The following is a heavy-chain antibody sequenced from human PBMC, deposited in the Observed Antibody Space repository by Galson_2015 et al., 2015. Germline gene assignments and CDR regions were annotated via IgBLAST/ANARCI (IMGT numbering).Heavy chain of an antibody. D-gene: IGHD6-19*01. CDR1: GDSVSSNSAT. CDR2: TYYRSKWYN. J-gene: IGHJ4*02. CDR3: ARGYEYSSGWFYFDY. V-gene: IGHV6-1*01. Sequence: AISGDSVSSNSATWNWIRQSPSRGLEWLGGTYYRSKWYNDYAISVKSRVTINPDTSKNQFSLQLNSVAPEDTAVYFCARGYEYSSGWFYFDYWGRGTLVTVSS.